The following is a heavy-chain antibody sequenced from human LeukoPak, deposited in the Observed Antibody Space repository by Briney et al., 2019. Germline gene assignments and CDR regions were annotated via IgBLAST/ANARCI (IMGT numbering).Heavy chain of an antibody. V-gene: IGHV3-7*01. J-gene: IGHJ5*02. Sequence: GGSLRLSCGASGSAFTSYWMTCPRQAPGKGLEFVANIEPAGSATYYADSVKGRFTISRDNTKNLLYLQMNSLTAEDSAVYHCGRFGYVSAVDTWGQGALVTVSS. CDR2: IEPAGSAT. CDR1: GSAFTSYW. CDR3: GRFGYVSAVDT. D-gene: IGHD2-15*01.